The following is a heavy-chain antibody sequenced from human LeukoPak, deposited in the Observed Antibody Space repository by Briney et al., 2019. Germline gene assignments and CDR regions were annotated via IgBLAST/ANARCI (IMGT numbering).Heavy chain of an antibody. CDR2: ISSSGSTI. D-gene: IGHD3-22*01. V-gene: IGHV3-11*01. J-gene: IGHJ3*02. CDR3: AREAWVYYDSSGLGNAFDI. Sequence: GGSLRLSCAASGFTFSDYYMSWIRQAPGKGLEWVSYISSSGSTIYYADSVKGRFTISRDNAKNSLYLQMNSLRAEDTAVYYCAREAWVYYDSSGLGNAFDIWGQGTMVTVSS. CDR1: GFTFSDYY.